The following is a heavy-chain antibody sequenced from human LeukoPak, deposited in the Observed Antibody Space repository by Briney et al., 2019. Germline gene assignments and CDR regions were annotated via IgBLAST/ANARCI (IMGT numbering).Heavy chain of an antibody. V-gene: IGHV4-59*01. J-gene: IGHJ6*03. CDR1: GGSLSTYY. CDR2: IYHSGST. D-gene: IGHD2-8*02. Sequence: SETLSLTCTVSGGSLSTYYWSWIRQPPGKGLEWIGFIYHSGSTTYNPSLRSRLTISLDTSKNQISLNLSSVTAADTAVYFCARRRGQSSGPSYYYFYMDVWGKGTTVTVSS. CDR3: ARRRGQSSGPSYYYFYMDV.